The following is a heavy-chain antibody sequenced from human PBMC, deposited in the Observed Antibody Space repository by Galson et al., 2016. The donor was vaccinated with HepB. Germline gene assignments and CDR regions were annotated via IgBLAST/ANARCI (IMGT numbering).Heavy chain of an antibody. CDR2: INWNSSTI. CDR1: GFMFDDYA. J-gene: IGHJ3*02. V-gene: IGHV3-9*01. CDR3: AKDSFGGWSSWDAFDI. Sequence: SLRLSCAASGFMFDDYAMHWVRQAPGKGLEWVASINWNSSTIVYADSVKGRFTISRDKARNSLFLQMNSLRVEDTALYYCAKDSFGGWSSWDAFDIWGQGTLVIVSS. D-gene: IGHD6-19*01.